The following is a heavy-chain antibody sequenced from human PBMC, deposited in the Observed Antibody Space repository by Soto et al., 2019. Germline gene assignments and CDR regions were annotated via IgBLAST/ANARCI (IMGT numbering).Heavy chain of an antibody. J-gene: IGHJ4*02. CDR2: INHSGST. V-gene: IGHV4-34*01. CDR3: ARDKITGLFDY. Sequence: SETLSLTCTVSGASVSDGYWTWIRQPPGTGLEWIGQINHSGSTNYNPSLKSRVTISVDTSKNQFSLKLTSVTAADTAVYYCARDKITGLFDYWGQGTLVTVSS. D-gene: IGHD2-8*02. CDR1: GASVSDGY.